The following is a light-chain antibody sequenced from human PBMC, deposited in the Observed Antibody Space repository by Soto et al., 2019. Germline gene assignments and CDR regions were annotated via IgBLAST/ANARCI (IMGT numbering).Light chain of an antibody. CDR3: QHYDTYPMYT. V-gene: IGKV1-33*01. J-gene: IGKJ2*01. Sequence: DIQMTQSPSSLSASVGDRVTITCQARQDSNNFLNWYQQKPGKAPKLLIYDASNLETGVPSRFSGSGSGTDYTFTISSLEPEDIATYYCQHYDTYPMYTFGQGTKLEIK. CDR2: DAS. CDR1: QDSNNF.